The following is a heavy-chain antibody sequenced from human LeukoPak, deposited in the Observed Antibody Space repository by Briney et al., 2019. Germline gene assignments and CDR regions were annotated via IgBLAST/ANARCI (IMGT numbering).Heavy chain of an antibody. D-gene: IGHD1-26*01. J-gene: IGHJ4*02. V-gene: IGHV4-39*01. CDR2: IYYSGST. Sequence: SETLSLTCTVSGDSTSSDRYYGGWVRQPPGKGLEWIGNIYYSGSTYYNPSLKSRVTMSVDTSKNQFFLKLNSVTAADTAVYYCARGRPYSGGYHLDYWGQGTLVTVS. CDR3: ARGRPYSGGYHLDY. CDR1: GDSTSSDRYY.